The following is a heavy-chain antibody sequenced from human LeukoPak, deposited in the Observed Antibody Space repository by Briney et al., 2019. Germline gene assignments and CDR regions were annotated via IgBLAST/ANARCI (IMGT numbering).Heavy chain of an antibody. V-gene: IGHV3-7*03. D-gene: IGHD6-13*01. CDR2: IRQDGSEK. J-gene: IGHJ2*01. CDR3: AKGSSTYSITSYWYFDL. CDR1: GFTFSSYW. Sequence: PGGSLRLSCEASGFTFSSYWMSWVRQAPGKGLEWVANIRQDGSEKIYVDSVKGRFTISRDNAKNSLYLQMNSLRAEDTAVYYCAKGSSTYSITSYWYFDLWGRGTLVTVSS.